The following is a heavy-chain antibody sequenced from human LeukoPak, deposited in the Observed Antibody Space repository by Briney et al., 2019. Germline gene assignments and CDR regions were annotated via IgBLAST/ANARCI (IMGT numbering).Heavy chain of an antibody. Sequence: GGSLRLSCAASGFTFSNYAMTWVRQAPGKGLEWVSTISGTGGFTTSTYYADSVKGRFTISRDNSKNTLYLQMNSLRAEDTAVYYCAKDLRSTSTNWFDPWGQGTLVTVSS. CDR3: AKDLRSTSTNWFDP. CDR2: ISGTGGFTTST. CDR1: GFTFSNYA. V-gene: IGHV3-23*01. D-gene: IGHD2-2*01. J-gene: IGHJ5*02.